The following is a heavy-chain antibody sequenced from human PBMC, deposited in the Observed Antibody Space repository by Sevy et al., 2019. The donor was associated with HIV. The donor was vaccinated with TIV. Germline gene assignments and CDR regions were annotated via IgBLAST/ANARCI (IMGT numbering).Heavy chain of an antibody. J-gene: IGHJ4*02. CDR1: GFTFSSYA. CDR3: ASLGYCSGGSGYSRRYFDY. Sequence: GGSLRLSCAASGFTFSSYAMHWVRQAPGKGLEWVAVISYDGSNKYYADSVKGRFTISRDNSKNTLYLQMNSLRAEDRAVYYCASLGYCSGGSGYSRRYFDYWGQGTLVTVSS. CDR2: ISYDGSNK. V-gene: IGHV3-30*04. D-gene: IGHD2-15*01.